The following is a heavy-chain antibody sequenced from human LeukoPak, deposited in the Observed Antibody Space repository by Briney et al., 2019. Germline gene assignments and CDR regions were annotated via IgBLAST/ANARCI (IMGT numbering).Heavy chain of an antibody. CDR3: ASGASELLWFGEWGY. V-gene: IGHV1-69*13. J-gene: IGHJ4*02. Sequence: SVKVSCKASGGTFSSYAISWVRQAPGQGLEWMGGIIPIFGTANYAQKFQGRVTITADESTSTAYMELSSLRSEDTAVYYCASGASELLWFGEWGYWGQGTLVTVSS. CDR1: GGTFSSYA. D-gene: IGHD3-10*01. CDR2: IIPIFGTA.